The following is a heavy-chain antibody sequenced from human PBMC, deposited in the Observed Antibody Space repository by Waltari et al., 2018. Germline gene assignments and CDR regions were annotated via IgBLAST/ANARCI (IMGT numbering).Heavy chain of an antibody. Sequence: QVQLQQWGAGLLKPSETLSLTCAVYGGSFSGYYWSWIRQPPGKGLEWIGEINHSGSTNYNPSLKSRVTISVDTSKNQFSLKLSSVTAADTAVYYCARHRGGAVATIDYWGQGTLVTVSS. J-gene: IGHJ4*02. CDR2: INHSGST. D-gene: IGHD6-19*01. CDR3: ARHRGGAVATIDY. V-gene: IGHV4-34*01. CDR1: GGSFSGYY.